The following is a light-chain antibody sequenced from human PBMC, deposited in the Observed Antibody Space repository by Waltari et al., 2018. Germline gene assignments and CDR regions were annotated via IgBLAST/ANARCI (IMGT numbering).Light chain of an antibody. CDR2: WAS. CDR1: QRVLYSSNNKNY. J-gene: IGKJ2*01. CDR3: QQYYSTPYT. Sequence: DIVMTQSPDSLAVSLGERATINCKSSQRVLYSSNNKNYLAWAQQKPGQPPKLLIYWASTRESGVPYRFSGSGSGTDFTLTISSLQAEDVAVYYCQQYYSTPYTFGQGTKLEIK. V-gene: IGKV4-1*01.